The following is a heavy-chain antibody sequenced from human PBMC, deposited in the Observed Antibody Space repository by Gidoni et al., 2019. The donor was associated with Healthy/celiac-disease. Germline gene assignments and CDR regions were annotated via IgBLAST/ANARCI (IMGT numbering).Heavy chain of an antibody. CDR1: GFTSSSYG. V-gene: IGHV3-33*01. CDR2: IWYDGSNK. D-gene: IGHD6-19*01. CDR3: ARDSQQWLVVIDY. Sequence: VPLLESGGGVVQPGRSLRLSCAASGFTSSSYGMHWVRQAPGKGLEWVAVIWYDGSNKYYADSVKGRFTISRDNSKNTLYLQMNSLRAEDTAVYYCARDSQQWLVVIDYWGQGTLVTVSS. J-gene: IGHJ4*02.